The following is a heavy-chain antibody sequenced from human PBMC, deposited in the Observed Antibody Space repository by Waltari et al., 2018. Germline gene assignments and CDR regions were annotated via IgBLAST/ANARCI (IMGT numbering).Heavy chain of an antibody. D-gene: IGHD2-2*03. J-gene: IGHJ4*02. CDR3: SRQVLGYCTSAACRRLES. V-gene: IGHV4-38-2*01. Sequence: QVQLQESVPGLVKPSETLSLTCDVSGYSMNSGYYWGWIRQSPGKGLEWIATIYHAGDTFYNPSLKSRVTISMDTSKNQFSLKLNSVTAADTAVYFCSRQVLGYCTSAACRRLESWGQGTLVTVSS. CDR2: IYHAGDT. CDR1: GYSMNSGYY.